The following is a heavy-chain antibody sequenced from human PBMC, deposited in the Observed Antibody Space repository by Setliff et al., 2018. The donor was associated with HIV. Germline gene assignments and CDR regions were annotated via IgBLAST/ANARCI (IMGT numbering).Heavy chain of an antibody. Sequence: ASVKVSCKASGYTFTGYYMHWVRQAPGQGPEWLGRVNPKSGGTRYAQKFQGRVSMTRDTAISTAYMELSRLRSDDSAVYYCARLPFITIFGVLNGDDGFDIRGQGTMVT. CDR2: VNPKSGGT. V-gene: IGHV1-2*06. D-gene: IGHD3-3*01. CDR3: ARLPFITIFGVLNGDDGFDI. CDR1: GYTFTGYY. J-gene: IGHJ3*02.